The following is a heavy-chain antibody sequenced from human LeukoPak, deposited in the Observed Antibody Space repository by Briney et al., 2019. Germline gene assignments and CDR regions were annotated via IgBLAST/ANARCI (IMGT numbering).Heavy chain of an antibody. CDR3: ASGGWYRGY. D-gene: IGHD2-15*01. CDR1: GGSFSGYY. Sequence: SESLSLTCAVYGGSFSGYYWTWIRQTPGKGLEWIGEINHRGSTNYNPSLESRVTISVDTSKNHFSLDLTSVTAADTAVYYCASGGWYRGYWGQGTLVTVSS. CDR2: INHRGST. V-gene: IGHV4-34*01. J-gene: IGHJ4*02.